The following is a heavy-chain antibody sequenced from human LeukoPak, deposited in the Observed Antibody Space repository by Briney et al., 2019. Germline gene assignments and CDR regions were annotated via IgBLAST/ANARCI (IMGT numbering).Heavy chain of an antibody. Sequence: PGGSLRLSCAASGFTFSSYSMNWVRQAPGKGLEWVSSISSSSSYIYYADSVKGRFTISRDNAKNSLYLQMNSLRAEDTAVYYCASMVIPDDAFDIWGQGTMVTVSS. CDR2: ISSSSSYI. J-gene: IGHJ3*02. CDR1: GFTFSSYS. CDR3: ASMVIPDDAFDI. D-gene: IGHD2-21*01. V-gene: IGHV3-21*01.